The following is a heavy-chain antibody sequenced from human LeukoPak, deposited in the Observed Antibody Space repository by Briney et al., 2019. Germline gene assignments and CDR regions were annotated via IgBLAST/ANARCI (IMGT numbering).Heavy chain of an antibody. D-gene: IGHD3-3*01. V-gene: IGHV3-64D*06. CDR3: AREIDWSGYHYYFDY. Sequence: GGSLRLSCSVSGFTFSSYAMHWVRQAPGKGLQYVSSISSNGGSTYYAASVKGRFTISRDNSKNTLYLQMSSLRAEDTAVYYCAREIDWSGYHYYFDYWGQGTLVTVSS. CDR2: ISSNGGST. J-gene: IGHJ4*02. CDR1: GFTFSSYA.